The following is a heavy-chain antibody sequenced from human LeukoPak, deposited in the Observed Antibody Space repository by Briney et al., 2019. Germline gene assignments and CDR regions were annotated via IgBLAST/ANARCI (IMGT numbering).Heavy chain of an antibody. V-gene: IGHV4-59*01. CDR2: IYYSGSA. D-gene: IGHD2-15*01. CDR3: ARSPGCGGSCYSGNYYYYGMDV. J-gene: IGHJ6*04. CDR1: GGSISSYY. Sequence: SETLSLTCTVSGGSISSYYWSWIRQPPGKGLEWIGYIYYSGSANYNPSLKSRVTISVDTSKNQFSLKLSSVSAADTAVYYCARSPGCGGSCYSGNYYYYGMDVWGKGTTATVSS.